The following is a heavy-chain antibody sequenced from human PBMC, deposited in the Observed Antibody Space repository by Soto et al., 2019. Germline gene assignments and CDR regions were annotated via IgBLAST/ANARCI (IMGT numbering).Heavy chain of an antibody. CDR3: VKDSARGYSYGYWYYFDY. Sequence: ELQLVESGGGLVQPGRSLRLSCVGSVFTSDDFGMHWVRQAPGKGLEWVASINWNSGTIGYADSVKGRFTISRDNAKNSLNLQMNNLRAEDTAFYYCVKDSARGYSYGYWYYFDYWGQGTLVTVSS. J-gene: IGHJ4*02. CDR1: VFTSDDFG. D-gene: IGHD5-18*01. V-gene: IGHV3-9*02. CDR2: INWNSGTI.